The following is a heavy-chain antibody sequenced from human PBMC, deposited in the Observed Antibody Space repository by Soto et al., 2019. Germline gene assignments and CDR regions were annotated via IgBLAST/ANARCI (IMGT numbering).Heavy chain of an antibody. CDR2: TYYRSKWYN. CDR1: GDSVSSNSVT. CDR3: ARLIGNSWLDS. D-gene: IGHD2-8*01. J-gene: IGHJ5*01. Sequence: PSQTLSLTCVISGDSVSSNSVTWDWIRQSPSRGLEWLGRTYYRSKWYNDYAVSVKSRITINPDTSNNQLSLQLNSVTPDDTAVYYCARLIGNSWLDSWGQGTLVTV. V-gene: IGHV6-1*01.